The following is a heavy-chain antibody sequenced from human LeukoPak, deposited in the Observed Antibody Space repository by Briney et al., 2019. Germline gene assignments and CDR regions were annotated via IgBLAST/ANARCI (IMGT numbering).Heavy chain of an antibody. CDR3: ARADFWSGLGYYMDV. CDR2: IYYRGST. V-gene: IGHV4-59*01. D-gene: IGHD3-3*01. CDR1: GGSISIYY. J-gene: IGHJ6*03. Sequence: SETLSLTCTVSGGSISIYYWSWIRQPPGKGLEWIGYIYYRGSTNYNPSLKSRVTISVDSSKNQFSLKLSSVTAADTAVYYCARADFWSGLGYYMDVWGKGTTVTVSS.